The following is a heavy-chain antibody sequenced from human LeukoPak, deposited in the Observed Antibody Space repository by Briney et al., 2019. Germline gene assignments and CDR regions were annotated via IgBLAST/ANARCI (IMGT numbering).Heavy chain of an antibody. CDR3: ARAHDSSGYNIFDF. CDR1: GYSISDGGYF. CDR2: MYYRGAT. D-gene: IGHD3-22*01. J-gene: IGHJ4*02. V-gene: IGHV4-31*03. Sequence: PSETLSLTCTVSGYSISDGGYFWSWVRQHPGKGLEWIGYMYYRGATYYNPSLKSRVSISVDASKNLFSLNLSSVTGADTALYYCARAHDSSGYNIFDFWGQGTLVTVSS.